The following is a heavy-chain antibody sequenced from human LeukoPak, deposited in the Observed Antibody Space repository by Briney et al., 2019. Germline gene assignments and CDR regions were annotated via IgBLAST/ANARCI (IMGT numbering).Heavy chain of an antibody. CDR1: GFTFSSYW. CDR3: TRESYNDGNFDY. CDR2: INSDGSST. D-gene: IGHD3-10*01. Sequence: GGSLRLSCATSGFTFSSYWMHWVRQAPGKWLVWVSSINSDGSSTSYTDSVKGRFTISRDNAKNTLYLQMNSLGAEDTAVYFCTRESYNDGNFDYWGQGTLVTVSS. J-gene: IGHJ4*02. V-gene: IGHV3-74*01.